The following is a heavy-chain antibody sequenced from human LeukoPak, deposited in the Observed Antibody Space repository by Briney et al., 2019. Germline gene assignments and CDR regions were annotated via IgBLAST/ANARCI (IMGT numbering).Heavy chain of an antibody. CDR1: GGSISSGDYY. CDR3: ASQGAVPRGRRFHY. J-gene: IGHJ4*02. V-gene: IGHV4-30-4*08. Sequence: SETLSLTGTVSGGSISSGDYYWGWIRQPPGRGLEWIGYISYTGITYYNPSLRSRFTISIDTSKSEFSLEMSYVTATDTAVHSRASQGAVPRGRRFHYWGPGTLVTVSS. D-gene: IGHD6-19*01. CDR2: ISYTGIT.